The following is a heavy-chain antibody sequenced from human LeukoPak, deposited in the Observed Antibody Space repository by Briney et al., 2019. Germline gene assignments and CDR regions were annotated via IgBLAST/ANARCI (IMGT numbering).Heavy chain of an antibody. J-gene: IGHJ4*02. CDR1: GFTFSSYW. V-gene: IGHV3-74*01. Sequence: RGSLRLSCAASGFTFSSYWMHWVRNAPGEGLVWVSRFYDEGNRTSYADSVKRRFTISRDNAKNTLYLQMNSLRSEDTAVYYCAREDILAANSFDYWGQGTLGTVSP. CDR3: AREDILAANSFDY. CDR2: FYDEGNRT. D-gene: IGHD5-12*01.